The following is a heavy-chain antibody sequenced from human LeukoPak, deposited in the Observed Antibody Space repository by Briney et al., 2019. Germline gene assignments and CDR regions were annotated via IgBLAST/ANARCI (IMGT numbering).Heavy chain of an antibody. CDR3: AREYSSSWYVRNWFDP. V-gene: IGHV6-1*01. D-gene: IGHD6-13*01. CDR1: GDSVSSNSAA. J-gene: IGHJ5*02. Sequence: SQTLSLTCAISGDSVSSNSAAWNWIRQSPSRGLEWLGRTYYRSKWYNDYAVSVKSRITINPDTSKNQFSLQPNSVTPEDTAVYYCAREYSSSWYVRNWFDPWGQGTLVTVSS. CDR2: TYYRSKWYN.